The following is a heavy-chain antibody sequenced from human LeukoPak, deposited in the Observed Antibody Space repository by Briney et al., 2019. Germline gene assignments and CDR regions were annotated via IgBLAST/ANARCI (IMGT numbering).Heavy chain of an antibody. CDR2: IQNTGAT. Sequence: SETLSLTCTVSGASISTYYWGWIRQPPGKGLEWIGYIQNTGATNYNPSLKSRVSISKDTSKNQFSLKLSSVTAADTAVYYCARDSSLHYFDYWGQGTLVTVSS. CDR3: ARDSSLHYFDY. CDR1: GASISTYY. J-gene: IGHJ4*02. V-gene: IGHV4-4*08. D-gene: IGHD6-13*01.